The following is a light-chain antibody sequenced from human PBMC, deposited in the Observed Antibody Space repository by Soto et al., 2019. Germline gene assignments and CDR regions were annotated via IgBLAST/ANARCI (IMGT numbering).Light chain of an antibody. V-gene: IGKV3-20*01. CDR3: QHYGNSPPYT. Sequence: EIVLTQSPGTLSLSPGERATLSCRASQSVSSSKVAWYQQKPGQAPRLLIDGASTRATGIPDRFSGSGSGTDFTLTISSLEPEDFAVYYCQHYGNSPPYTFGQGTKLEIK. J-gene: IGKJ2*01. CDR1: QSVSSSK. CDR2: GAS.